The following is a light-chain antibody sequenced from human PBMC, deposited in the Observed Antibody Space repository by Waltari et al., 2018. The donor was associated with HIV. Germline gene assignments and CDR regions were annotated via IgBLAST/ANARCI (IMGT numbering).Light chain of an antibody. Sequence: QSVLTQPPSASGTPGQRLSISCSGSSSNIGSNIVNWYQQLPGTAPKLLIYSNNQRPSGVPDRFSGSKSGTSASPAISGLQSEDEADYYCAAWDDSLNAWVFGGGTKLTVL. CDR3: AAWDDSLNAWV. V-gene: IGLV1-44*01. J-gene: IGLJ3*02. CDR1: SSNIGSNI. CDR2: SNN.